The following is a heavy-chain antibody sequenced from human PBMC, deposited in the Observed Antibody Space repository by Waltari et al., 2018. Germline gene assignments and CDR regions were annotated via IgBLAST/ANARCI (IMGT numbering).Heavy chain of an antibody. Sequence: QVQLQESGPGLVKPSETLSLPCSVSGGSISSYYWSWIRPPPGKGREWIGYIYYSGSTNYNPSLKSRVTISVDTSKNQFSLKLSSVTAADTAVYYCAKVGYSSSSSIMGYYYGMDVWGQGTTVTVSS. V-gene: IGHV4-59*01. CDR1: GGSISSYY. D-gene: IGHD6-6*01. J-gene: IGHJ6*02. CDR2: IYYSGST. CDR3: AKVGYSSSSSIMGYYYGMDV.